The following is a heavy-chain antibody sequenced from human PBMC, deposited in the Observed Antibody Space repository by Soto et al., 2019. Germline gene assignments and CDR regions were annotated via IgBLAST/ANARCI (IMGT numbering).Heavy chain of an antibody. Sequence: QVQLVQSGAEVKKPGASVKVSCKASGYTFTSYGISWVRQAPGQGLEWMGWISAYNGNTNYAQKLQGRVTMTTDTSTSTAYMELRSLRSDDTAVYYCARGLAGFWSGYTPSIYYYGMDVWGQGTTVTVSS. CDR1: GYTFTSYG. CDR2: ISAYNGNT. V-gene: IGHV1-18*01. D-gene: IGHD3-3*01. CDR3: ARGLAGFWSGYTPSIYYYGMDV. J-gene: IGHJ6*02.